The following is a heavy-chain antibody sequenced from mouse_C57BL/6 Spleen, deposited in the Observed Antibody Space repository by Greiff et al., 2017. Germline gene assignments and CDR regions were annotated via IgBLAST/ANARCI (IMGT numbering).Heavy chain of an antibody. D-gene: IGHD2-4*01. J-gene: IGHJ2*01. CDR2: IWWDDDK. CDR1: GFSLSTFGMG. CDR3: ARVYDYDGDY. V-gene: IGHV8-8*01. Sequence: QVTLKVCGPGILQPSQTLSLSCSFSGFSLSTFGMGVGWIRQPSGKGLEWLAHIWWDDDKYYNPALKSRLTTSKDTSKNQVFLKIAKVDTADTATYYCARVYDYDGDYWGQGTTLTVSS.